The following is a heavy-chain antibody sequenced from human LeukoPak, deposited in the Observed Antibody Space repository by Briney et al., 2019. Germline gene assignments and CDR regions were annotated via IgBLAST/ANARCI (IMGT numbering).Heavy chain of an antibody. J-gene: IGHJ3*02. Sequence: GGSLRLSCAASGFTVSSYSMNWVRQAPGKGLEWVSSISSSSSYIYYADSVKGRFTISRDNAKNSLYLQMNSLRAEDTAVYYCARGASVVAGSDNAFDIWGQGTMVTVSS. D-gene: IGHD6-19*01. V-gene: IGHV3-21*01. CDR2: ISSSSSYI. CDR1: GFTVSSYS. CDR3: ARGASVVAGSDNAFDI.